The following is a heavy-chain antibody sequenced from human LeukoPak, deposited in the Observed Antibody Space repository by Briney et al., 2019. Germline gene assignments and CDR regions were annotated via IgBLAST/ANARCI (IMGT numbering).Heavy chain of an antibody. CDR3: AKVPHDGTGYYYCDY. Sequence: GGSLRLSCAASGFTFSSYAMSWVRQAPGKGLEWVSTISGSGGSTYYADSVKGRFTISRDNSKNTLYLQMNSLRAEDTAVYYCAKVPHDGTGYYYCDYWGQGTLVTVSS. CDR1: GFTFSSYA. J-gene: IGHJ4*02. V-gene: IGHV3-23*01. CDR2: ISGSGGST. D-gene: IGHD3-22*01.